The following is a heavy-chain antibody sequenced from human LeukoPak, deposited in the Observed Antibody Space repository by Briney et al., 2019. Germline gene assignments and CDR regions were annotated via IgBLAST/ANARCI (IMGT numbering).Heavy chain of an antibody. J-gene: IGHJ3*02. Sequence: PSETLSLTCTVSGGSVSSGSYYWSWIRQPPGTGLEWIGYIYYSGSTNYNPSLKSRVTISVDTSKNQFSLKLSSVTAADTAVYYCAREKDSSGYYEDAFDIWGQGTMVTVSS. CDR1: GGSVSSGSYY. CDR3: AREKDSSGYYEDAFDI. D-gene: IGHD3-22*01. V-gene: IGHV4-61*01. CDR2: IYYSGST.